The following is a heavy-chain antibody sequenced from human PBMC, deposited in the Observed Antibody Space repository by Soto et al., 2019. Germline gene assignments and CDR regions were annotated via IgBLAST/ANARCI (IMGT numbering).Heavy chain of an antibody. CDR1: GFTFSSYW. CDR2: IKQDGSEK. V-gene: IGHV3-7*05. D-gene: IGHD6-6*01. J-gene: IGHJ4*02. Sequence: GGSLRLSCVASGFTFSSYWMSWVRQAPGKGLEWVANIKQDGSEKYHADSVKGRFTISRDNAKNSLYLQMNSLRADDTAVYYCARGAEYPYWGQGTVVTVSS. CDR3: ARGAEYPY.